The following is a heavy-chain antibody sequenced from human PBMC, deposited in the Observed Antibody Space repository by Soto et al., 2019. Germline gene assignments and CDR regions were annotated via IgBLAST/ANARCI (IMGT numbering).Heavy chain of an antibody. V-gene: IGHV1-18*01. Sequence: QVQLVQSGAEVKKPGASVKVSCKASGYTFTSYGISWVRQAPGQGLEWMGWISAYNGNTNYAQKLQGRVTMTTDTSTSTAYMELRSLRSDDTAVYYCARVPPLYCSSTSCYRRFDYWGQGTLVTVSS. CDR2: ISAYNGNT. D-gene: IGHD2-2*01. CDR3: ARVPPLYCSSTSCYRRFDY. CDR1: GYTFTSYG. J-gene: IGHJ4*02.